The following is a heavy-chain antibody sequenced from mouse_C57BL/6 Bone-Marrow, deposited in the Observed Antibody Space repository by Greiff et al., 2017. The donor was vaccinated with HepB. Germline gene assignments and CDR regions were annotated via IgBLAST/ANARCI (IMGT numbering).Heavy chain of an antibody. J-gene: IGHJ2*01. Sequence: EVQLHQSGPVLVKPGASVKMSCKASGYTFTDYYMNWVKQSHGKSLEWIGVINPYNGGTSYNQKFKGKATLTVDKSSSTAYMELNSLTSEDSAVYYCARSRWLLPLFDYWGQGTTRTVSS. CDR3: ARSRWLLPLFDY. CDR1: GYTFTDYY. CDR2: INPYNGGT. V-gene: IGHV1-19*01. D-gene: IGHD2-3*01.